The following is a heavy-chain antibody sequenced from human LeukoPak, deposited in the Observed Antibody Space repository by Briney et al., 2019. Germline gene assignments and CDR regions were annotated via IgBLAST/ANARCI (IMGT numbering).Heavy chain of an antibody. CDR3: AREWKYCRSTSCGYYFDY. Sequence: ASVKVSCKASGYTFNSYSVSWVRQAPGQGLEWMGWISTYNGNTNYSQKLQGRVTMTTDTSTRTAYMELRSLRSDDTAAYYCAREWKYCRSTSCGYYFDYWGQGTLVTVSS. CDR2: ISTYNGNT. CDR1: GYTFNSYS. D-gene: IGHD2-2*01. V-gene: IGHV1-18*01. J-gene: IGHJ4*02.